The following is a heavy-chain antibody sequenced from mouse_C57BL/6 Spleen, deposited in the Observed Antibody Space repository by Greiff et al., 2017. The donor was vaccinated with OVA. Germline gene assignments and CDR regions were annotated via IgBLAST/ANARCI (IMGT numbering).Heavy chain of an antibody. CDR2: IDPSDSYT. V-gene: IGHV1-50*01. D-gene: IGHD1-1*01. CDR3: ARGYGSSYDAMDY. Sequence: VQLQQPGAELVKPGASVKLSCKASGYTFTSYWMQWVKQRPGQGLEWIGEIDPSDSYTNYNQKFKGKATLTVEKFSSTAYMQLSSLTSEDSAVYYCARGYGSSYDAMDYWGQGTSVTVSS. CDR1: GYTFTSYW. J-gene: IGHJ4*01.